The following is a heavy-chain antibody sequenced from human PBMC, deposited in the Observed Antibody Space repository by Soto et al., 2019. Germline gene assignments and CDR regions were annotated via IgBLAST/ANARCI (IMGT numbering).Heavy chain of an antibody. CDR3: ARDLAFGLSDY. V-gene: IGHV1-3*01. J-gene: IGHJ4*02. D-gene: IGHD3-10*01. Sequence: QVHLVQSGAEVKKPGASVKVSCKASGYTFTSYAMYWVRQAPGQRLEWMGWINAGNGNTKYSQKFQGRVTITRDTSASTAYMERSSLRSEDTAVYYCARDLAFGLSDYWGQGTLVTVSS. CDR2: INAGNGNT. CDR1: GYTFTSYA.